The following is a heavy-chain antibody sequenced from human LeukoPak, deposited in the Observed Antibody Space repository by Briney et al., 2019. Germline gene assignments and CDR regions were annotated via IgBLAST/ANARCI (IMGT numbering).Heavy chain of an antibody. CDR2: IYDSWST. V-gene: IGHV4-39*01. CDR1: GGSIRSSYYY. CDR3: ASHYGP. Sequence: PSETLSLTCTVSGGSIRSSYYYWGWIRQPPGKGLEWIGSIYDSWSTHYNPSLKSRVTITVDTSKNHFSLQLNSVTAADTAVYSCASHYGPWGPGTLVTVSS. D-gene: IGHD3-10*01. J-gene: IGHJ5*02.